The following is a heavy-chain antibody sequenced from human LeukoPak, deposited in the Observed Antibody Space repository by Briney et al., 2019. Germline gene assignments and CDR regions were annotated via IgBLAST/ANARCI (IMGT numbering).Heavy chain of an antibody. V-gene: IGHV3-21*01. D-gene: IGHD2-15*01. J-gene: IGHJ3*02. CDR3: ARTPPAFDI. CDR2: ISSSSSYI. Sequence: GGSLRLSCAASGFTFSSYSMNWVRQASGEGLEWVSSISSSSSYIYYADSVEGRFTISRDNAQNSLYLQMNSLRAEDTAVYYCARTPPAFDISGQGTMVTVSS. CDR1: GFTFSSYS.